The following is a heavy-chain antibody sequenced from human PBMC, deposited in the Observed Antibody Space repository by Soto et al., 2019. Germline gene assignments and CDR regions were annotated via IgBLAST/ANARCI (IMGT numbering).Heavy chain of an antibody. V-gene: IGHV4-39*01. CDR3: ARLTEQYGMDV. D-gene: IGHD3-9*01. CDR2: IYYSGIT. J-gene: IGHJ6*02. CDR1: GGSISSSTYY. Sequence: PSETLSLTCTVSGGSISSSTYYWGWIRQPPGKGLEWIGSIYYSGITYYNPSLKSRVTISVDTSKNQFSLILSSVTAADTAVYYCARLTEQYGMDVWGQGTTVT.